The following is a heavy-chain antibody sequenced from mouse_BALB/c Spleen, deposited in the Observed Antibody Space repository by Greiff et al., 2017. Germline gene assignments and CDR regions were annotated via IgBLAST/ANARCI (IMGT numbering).Heavy chain of an antibody. V-gene: IGHV1-26*01. D-gene: IGHD2-4*01. J-gene: IGHJ2*01. Sequence: EVKVVESGPELVKPGASVKISCKASGYSFTGYYMHWVKQSHVKSLEWIGRINPYNGATSYNQNFKDKASLTVDKSSSTAYMELHSLTSEDSAVYYCARSDYDHRVYFDYWGQGTTLTVSS. CDR3: ARSDYDHRVYFDY. CDR1: GYSFTGYY. CDR2: INPYNGAT.